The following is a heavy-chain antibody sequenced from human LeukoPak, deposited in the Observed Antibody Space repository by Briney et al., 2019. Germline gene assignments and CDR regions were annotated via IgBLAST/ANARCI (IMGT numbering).Heavy chain of an antibody. J-gene: IGHJ4*02. V-gene: IGHV4-34*01. CDR2: INHSGST. Sequence: KPSETLSLTCAVYGGSFSGYYWSWIRQPPGKGLEWIGEINHSGSTNYNPSLKSRVTISVGTSKNQFSLKLSSVTAADTAVYYCARAGGYSYGCDYWGQGTLVTVSS. CDR3: ARAGGYSYGCDY. D-gene: IGHD5-18*01. CDR1: GGSFSGYY.